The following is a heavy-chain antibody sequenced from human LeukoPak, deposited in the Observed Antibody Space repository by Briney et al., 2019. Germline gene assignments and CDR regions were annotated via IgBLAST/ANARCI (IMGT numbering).Heavy chain of an antibody. CDR2: LFYRGNP. CDR3: ARRFPPN. CDR1: GDSISAAGYS. J-gene: IGHJ4*02. Sequence: SETLSLTCAVSGDSISAAGYSWNWIRQPPGRELEWIGYLFYRGNPYYNPSLKSRVTISVDTSKNQFSLKLSSVTAADTAVYYCARRFPPNWGQGTLVTVSS. V-gene: IGHV4-30-4*07.